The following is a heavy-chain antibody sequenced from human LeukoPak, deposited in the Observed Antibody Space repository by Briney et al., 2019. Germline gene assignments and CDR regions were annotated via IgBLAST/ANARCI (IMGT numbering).Heavy chain of an antibody. V-gene: IGHV5-51*01. D-gene: IGHD5-18*01. CDR3: ARQTAMGRAGDY. J-gene: IGHJ4*02. Sequence: GAALQISFQASGYRFTNYWFGWGRRMPGKGLEWMGIIDPSDCETRYTPSFQGQVTISVDKSLTTAYLQWTRLKASDTAIYYCARQTAMGRAGDYWGQGTLVTVSS. CDR1: GYRFTNYW. CDR2: IDPSDCET.